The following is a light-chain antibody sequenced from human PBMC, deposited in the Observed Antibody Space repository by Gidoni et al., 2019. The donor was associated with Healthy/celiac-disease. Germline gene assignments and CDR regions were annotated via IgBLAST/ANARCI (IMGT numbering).Light chain of an antibody. J-gene: IGLJ2*01. Sequence: SYELTQPPSVSVSPGQTASITCSGDKLGDKYACWYQQKPGQSPVLVIYPDSKRPSGIPERFSGSNSGNTATLTISGTQPMDEADYYCQAWDSSTVVFGGGTKLTVL. V-gene: IGLV3-1*01. CDR3: QAWDSSTVV. CDR1: KLGDKY. CDR2: PDS.